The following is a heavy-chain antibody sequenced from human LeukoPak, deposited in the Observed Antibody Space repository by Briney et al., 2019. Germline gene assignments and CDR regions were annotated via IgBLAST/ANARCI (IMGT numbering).Heavy chain of an antibody. Sequence: ASVKVSCKASGYTFTSYAMHWVRQAPGQRLEWMGWINAGNGNTKYSQKFQGRVTMTRDTSISTAYMELSRLRSDDTAVYYCARDFNSGYDSGKGAFDIWGQGTMVTVSS. D-gene: IGHD5-12*01. CDR2: INAGNGNT. CDR1: GYTFTSYA. J-gene: IGHJ3*02. CDR3: ARDFNSGYDSGKGAFDI. V-gene: IGHV1-3*01.